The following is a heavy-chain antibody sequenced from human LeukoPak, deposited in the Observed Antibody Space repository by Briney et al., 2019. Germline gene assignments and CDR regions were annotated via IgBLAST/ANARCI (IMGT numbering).Heavy chain of an antibody. J-gene: IGHJ4*02. D-gene: IGHD2-15*01. CDR1: GGSISSHY. V-gene: IGHV4-59*11. CDR2: IYYSGST. CDR3: ARGGAATSSR. Sequence: PSETLSLTCTVSGGSISSHYWSWIRQPPGKGLEWIGYIYYSGSTNYNPSLKSRVTISVDTSKNQFSLKLSSVAAADTAVYYCARGGAATSSRWGQGTLVTVSS.